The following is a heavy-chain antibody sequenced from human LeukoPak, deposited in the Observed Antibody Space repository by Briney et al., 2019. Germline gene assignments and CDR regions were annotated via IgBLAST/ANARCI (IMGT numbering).Heavy chain of an antibody. CDR1: GFTFSSYA. CDR2: IRGSIGST. V-gene: IGHV3-23*01. J-gene: IGHJ5*02. D-gene: IGHD1-7*01. CDR3: AKDSTGTWVGWFDP. Sequence: PGGALRLSCAASGFTFSSYAMSWVRQAPGKGLEGVSAIRGSIGSTYYADSVKGRFTISRDNSKNTLYLQMNSLRAEDTAIYYFAKDSTGTWVGWFDPWGQGTLVTVSS.